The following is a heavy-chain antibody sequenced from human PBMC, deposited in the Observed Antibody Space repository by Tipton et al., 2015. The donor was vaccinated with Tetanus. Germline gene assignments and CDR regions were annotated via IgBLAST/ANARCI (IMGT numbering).Heavy chain of an antibody. Sequence: SGFIFSNYGFQWVRQAPGKGLEWVAIVWYDGSKEYYADSVKGRFTISRDNFNNTLYLQMNSLRAEDTAVYYCARVYGTQLLSWSEVIDYWGQGTLVTVSS. CDR2: VWYDGSKE. J-gene: IGHJ4*02. CDR1: GFIFSNYG. CDR3: ARVYGTQLLSWSEVIDY. D-gene: IGHD2-2*01. V-gene: IGHV3-33*01.